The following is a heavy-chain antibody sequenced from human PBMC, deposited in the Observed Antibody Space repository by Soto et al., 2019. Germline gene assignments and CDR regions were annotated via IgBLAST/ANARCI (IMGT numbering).Heavy chain of an antibody. CDR1: GFTFSSYW. D-gene: IGHD3-3*01. CDR3: ARSFLEANLYYYYSYRDV. Sequence: PGGSLRLSCAASGFTFSSYWMHWVRQAPGKGLVWVSRINSDGSSTSYADSVKGRFTISRDNAKNTLYLQMNSLRAEDTAVYYCARSFLEANLYYYYSYRDVWGKGTTVTVSS. CDR2: INSDGSST. V-gene: IGHV3-74*01. J-gene: IGHJ6*03.